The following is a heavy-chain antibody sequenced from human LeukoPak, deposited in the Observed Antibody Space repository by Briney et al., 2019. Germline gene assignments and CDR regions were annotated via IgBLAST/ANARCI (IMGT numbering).Heavy chain of an antibody. CDR2: IYTSGST. CDR1: GGSISSGSYY. D-gene: IGHD5/OR15-5a*01. CDR3: ARDNARGGSFSDYLRYFQH. Sequence: PSQTLSHTCTVSGGSISSGSYYWSWIRQPAGKGLEWIGRIYTSGSTNYNPSLKSRVTISVDTSKNQFSLNLNSVTAADTAVYFCARDNARGGSFSDYLRYFQHCGQGTLVTVSS. J-gene: IGHJ1*01. V-gene: IGHV4-61*02.